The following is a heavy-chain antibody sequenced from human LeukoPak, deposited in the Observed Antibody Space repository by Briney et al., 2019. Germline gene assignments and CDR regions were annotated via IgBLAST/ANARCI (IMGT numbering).Heavy chain of an antibody. CDR1: GYTFTSYG. D-gene: IGHD4-23*01. CDR3: TRETPSRYFDY. Sequence: ASVKVFCKASGYTFTSYGISWVRQAPGQGLEWMGWISAYNGNTNYAQKLQGRVTMTTDTSTSTAYMELSSLRSEDTAVYYCTRETPSRYFDYWGQGTLVTVSS. J-gene: IGHJ4*02. V-gene: IGHV1-18*01. CDR2: ISAYNGNT.